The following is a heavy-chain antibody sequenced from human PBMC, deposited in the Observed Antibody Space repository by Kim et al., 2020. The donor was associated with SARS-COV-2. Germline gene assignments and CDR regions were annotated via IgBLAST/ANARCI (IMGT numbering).Heavy chain of an antibody. Sequence: AESVKGRFTISRDNAKNSLYLQMNSLRAEDTAVYYCARVGGGSIQLCEDYWGQGTLVTVSS. J-gene: IGHJ4*02. D-gene: IGHD5-18*01. V-gene: IGHV3-21*01. CDR3: ARVGGGSIQLCEDY.